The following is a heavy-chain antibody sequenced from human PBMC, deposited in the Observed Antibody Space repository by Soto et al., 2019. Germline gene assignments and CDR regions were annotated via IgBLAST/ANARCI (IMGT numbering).Heavy chain of an antibody. D-gene: IGHD4-17*01. J-gene: IGHJ4*02. Sequence: QVQLVESGGGVVQPGRSLRLSCAASGFIFRTYGMHWVRQPPGKGLEWLSVISYDGNNKYYADSVKGRFTISRDNSKNTLWLQMDSLRTEDTAVYYCAKDLLLTTITTVGDWGQGTLVTVSS. CDR3: AKDLLLTTITTVGD. V-gene: IGHV3-30*18. CDR2: ISYDGNNK. CDR1: GFIFRTYG.